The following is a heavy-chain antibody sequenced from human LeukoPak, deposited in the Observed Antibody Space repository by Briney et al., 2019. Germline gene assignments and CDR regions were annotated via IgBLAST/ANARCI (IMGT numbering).Heavy chain of an antibody. Sequence: PGGSLRLSCSASGFTFSSFAMSWVRQAPGKGLEWVSAITGSGGSTFYADSVKGRFTISRDNSKNTLYLQMNSLRAEDTAVYYCAALRDTYYYYGMDVWGQGTTVTVSS. J-gene: IGHJ6*02. CDR3: AALRDTYYYYGMDV. CDR1: GFTFSSFA. D-gene: IGHD2-15*01. V-gene: IGHV3-23*01. CDR2: ITGSGGST.